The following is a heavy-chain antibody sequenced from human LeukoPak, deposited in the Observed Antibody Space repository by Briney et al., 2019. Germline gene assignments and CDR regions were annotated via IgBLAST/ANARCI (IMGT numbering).Heavy chain of an antibody. Sequence: SETLSLTCAVYGGSFSGYYWSWIRQPPGKGLEWIGEINHSGSTNYNPSLKSRVTISVDTSKNQFSLKLSSVTAADTAVYYCARNGVDTAMVYYYYYYMDVWGKGTTVTVSS. J-gene: IGHJ6*03. V-gene: IGHV4-34*01. CDR1: GGSFSGYY. CDR2: INHSGST. CDR3: ARNGVDTAMVYYYYYYMDV. D-gene: IGHD5-18*01.